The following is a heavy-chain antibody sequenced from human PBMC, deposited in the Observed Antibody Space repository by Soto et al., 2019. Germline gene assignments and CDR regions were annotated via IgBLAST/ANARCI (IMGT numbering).Heavy chain of an antibody. CDR1: GGSFSGYY. CDR3: ARGPPRLRYFDWSRPRYTAFDI. Sequence: SETLSLTCAVYGGSFSGYYWSWIRQPPGKGLEWIGEINHSGSTNYNPSLKSRVTISVDTSKNQFSLKLSSVTAADTAVYYCARGPPRLRYFDWSRPRYTAFDIWGQGTMVTVSS. D-gene: IGHD3-9*01. CDR2: INHSGST. V-gene: IGHV4-34*01. J-gene: IGHJ3*02.